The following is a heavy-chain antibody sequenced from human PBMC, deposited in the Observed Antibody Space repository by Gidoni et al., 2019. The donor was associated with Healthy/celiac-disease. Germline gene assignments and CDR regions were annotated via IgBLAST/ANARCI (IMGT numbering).Heavy chain of an antibody. CDR2: INNSGST. CDR1: GGSFSGYY. CDR3: ARGGRWFDP. V-gene: IGHV4-34*01. J-gene: IGHJ5*02. Sequence: QVQLQQCGAGLLQPSATLSLTCAVYGGSFSGYYWSWIRQHPWKGLEWIGEINNSGSTHYNPSLKSRVTISVDTSKNQFSLKLSSVTAADTAVYYCARGGRWFDPWGQGTLVTVSS.